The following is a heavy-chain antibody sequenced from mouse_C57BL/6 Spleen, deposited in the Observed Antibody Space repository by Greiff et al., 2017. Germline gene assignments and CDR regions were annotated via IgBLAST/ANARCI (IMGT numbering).Heavy chain of an antibody. CDR2: IDPSDSET. D-gene: IGHD1-1*02. Sequence: VQLQQPGAELVRPGSSVKLSCKASGYTFTSYWMHWVKQRPIQGLEWIGNIDPSDSETHYNQKFKDKATLTVDKSSSTAYMQLSSLTSEDSAVYYCARGYYGSNSYWYFDVWGTGTTVTVSS. CDR3: ARGYYGSNSYWYFDV. CDR1: GYTFTSYW. J-gene: IGHJ1*03. V-gene: IGHV1-52*01.